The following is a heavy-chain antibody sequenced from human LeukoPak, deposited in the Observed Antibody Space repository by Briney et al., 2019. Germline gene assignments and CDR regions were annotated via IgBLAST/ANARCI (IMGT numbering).Heavy chain of an antibody. J-gene: IGHJ4*02. CDR2: INHSGST. Sequence: SETLSLTCAVYGGSFSGYYWSWIRQPPGKGPEWIGEINHSGSTNYNPSLKSRVTISVDTSKNQFSLKLSSVTAADTAVYYCASREEYQLLGFAGYWGQGTLVTVSS. V-gene: IGHV4-34*01. D-gene: IGHD2-2*01. CDR1: GGSFSGYY. CDR3: ASREEYQLLGFAGY.